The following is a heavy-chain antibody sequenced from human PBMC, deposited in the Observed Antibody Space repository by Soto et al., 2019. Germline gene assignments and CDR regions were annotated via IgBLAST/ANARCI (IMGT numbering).Heavy chain of an antibody. J-gene: IGHJ3*02. CDR3: ARPQGLNYYDSSGYYYDAFDI. CDR1: GYSFTSYW. V-gene: IGHV5-51*01. Sequence: LGESLKISCKGSGYSFTSYWIGWVRQMPGKGLEWMGIIYPGDSDTRYSPSFQGQVTISADKSISTAYLQWSSLKASDTAMYYCARPQGLNYYDSSGYYYDAFDIWGQGTMVTVSS. D-gene: IGHD3-22*01. CDR2: IYPGDSDT.